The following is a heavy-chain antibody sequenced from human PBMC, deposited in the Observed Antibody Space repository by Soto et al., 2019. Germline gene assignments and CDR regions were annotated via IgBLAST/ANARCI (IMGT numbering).Heavy chain of an antibody. CDR1: GFTFSSYA. CDR2: ISYDGSNK. CDR3: AREVEGLDY. D-gene: IGHD2-15*01. Sequence: QVQLVESGGGVVQPGGSLRLSCAASGFTFSSYAMHWGRQAPGKGLEWVAIISYDGSNKYYADSVKGRFTISRDRSKNTLYLQMNSLTAEDTAVYYCAREVEGLDYWGQGTLVTVSS. V-gene: IGHV3-30-3*01. J-gene: IGHJ4*02.